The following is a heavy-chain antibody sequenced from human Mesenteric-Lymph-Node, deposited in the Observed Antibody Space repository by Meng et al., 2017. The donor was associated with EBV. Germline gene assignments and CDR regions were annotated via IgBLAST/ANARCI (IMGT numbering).Heavy chain of an antibody. Sequence: QVQLVQSGTEVKNHGASVSVSCKASGHTFNNYGVTWWRQAPRQGLEWMGWISAYNRNTDYAQIFRGRVTMTTDTSTSTAYLDLRSLTSDDTAVYYCARVSDYDSSGLDYWGQGTLVTVSS. J-gene: IGHJ4*02. CDR2: ISAYNRNT. CDR1: GHTFNNYG. D-gene: IGHD3-22*01. CDR3: ARVSDYDSSGLDY. V-gene: IGHV1-18*01.